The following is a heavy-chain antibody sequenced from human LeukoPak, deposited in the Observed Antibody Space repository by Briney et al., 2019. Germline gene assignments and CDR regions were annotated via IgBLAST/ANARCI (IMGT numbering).Heavy chain of an antibody. V-gene: IGHV3-30*02. J-gene: IGHJ3*02. CDR2: IANDGSDSDK. Sequence: GGSLRLSCAASGFTFSRYGMHWVRQAPGKGLEWVAFIANDGSDSDKDYADSVKGRFTISRDNSKNTLYLQMNGLRPEDTAVYYCARGGVGDASDIWGQGTMVTVSS. CDR3: ARGGVGDASDI. CDR1: GFTFSRYG. D-gene: IGHD3-3*01.